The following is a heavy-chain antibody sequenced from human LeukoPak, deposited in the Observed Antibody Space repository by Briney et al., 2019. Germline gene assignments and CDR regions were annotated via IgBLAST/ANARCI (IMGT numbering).Heavy chain of an antibody. J-gene: IGHJ6*03. CDR3: ARWVVAAQLHYYYYMDV. Sequence: GGSLRLSCTASGFTFGDYAVSWVRQAPGKGLEWVSAISGSGGSTYYADSVKGRFTISRDNSKNTLYLQMNSLRAEDTAVYYCARWVVAAQLHYYYYMDVWGKGTTVTISS. D-gene: IGHD2-15*01. V-gene: IGHV3-23*01. CDR2: ISGSGGST. CDR1: GFTFGDYA.